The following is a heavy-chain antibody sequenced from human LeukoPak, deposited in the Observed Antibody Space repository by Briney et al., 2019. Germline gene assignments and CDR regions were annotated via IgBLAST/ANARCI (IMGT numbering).Heavy chain of an antibody. CDR2: IIPIFGTA. D-gene: IGHD6-19*01. CDR1: GGTFSSYA. V-gene: IGHV1-69*13. CDR3: ARGSSGSGWFDP. J-gene: IGHJ5*02. Sequence: SVTVSCTASGGTFSSYAISWVRQAPGQGLEWMGGIIPIFGTANYAQKFQGRVTITADESTSTAYMELSSLRSEDTAVYYCARGSSGSGWFDPWGQGTLVTVSS.